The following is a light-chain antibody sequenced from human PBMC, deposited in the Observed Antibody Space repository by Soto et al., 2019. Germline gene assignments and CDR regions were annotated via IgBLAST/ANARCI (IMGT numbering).Light chain of an antibody. CDR2: GNY. Sequence: QSVLTHPPSASGTPGQRVTISCSGSSSNIGSNTVNWYQQLPGTAPKLLIYGNYQRPSGVPDRFSGSKSGTSASLAISGLQSEDEADYYCAAWDDSLNGPVFGGRTQLTVL. CDR1: SSNIGSNT. V-gene: IGLV1-44*01. J-gene: IGLJ3*02. CDR3: AAWDDSLNGPV.